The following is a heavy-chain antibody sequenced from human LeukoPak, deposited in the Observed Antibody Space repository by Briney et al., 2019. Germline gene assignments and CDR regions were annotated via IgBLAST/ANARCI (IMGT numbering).Heavy chain of an antibody. Sequence: GRSLGLSCAASGFTFSSYAMHWVRQAPGKGLEWVAVISYDGSNKYYADSVKGRFTISRDNSKNTLYLQMNSLRAEDTAVYYCARQGSSSFDYWGQGTLVTVSS. V-gene: IGHV3-30-3*01. J-gene: IGHJ4*02. CDR3: ARQGSSSFDY. CDR2: ISYDGSNK. CDR1: GFTFSSYA. D-gene: IGHD6-6*01.